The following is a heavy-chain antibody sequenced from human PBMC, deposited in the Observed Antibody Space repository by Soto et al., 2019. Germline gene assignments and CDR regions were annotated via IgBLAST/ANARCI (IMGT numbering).Heavy chain of an antibody. CDR3: ATPYCGGDCYSPINDAFDI. V-gene: IGHV1-24*01. CDR2: FDPEDGET. J-gene: IGHJ3*02. CDR1: GYTLTELS. D-gene: IGHD2-21*02. Sequence: ASVKVSFKVSGYTLTELSMHWVRQAPGKGLEWMGGFDPEDGETIYAQKFQGRVTMTEDTSTDTAYMELSSLRAEDTAVYYCATPYCGGDCYSPINDAFDIWGQGTMVTVSS.